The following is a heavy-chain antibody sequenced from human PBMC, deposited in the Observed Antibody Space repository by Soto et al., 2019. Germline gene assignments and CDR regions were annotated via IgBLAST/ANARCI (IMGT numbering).Heavy chain of an antibody. J-gene: IGHJ6*02. CDR3: ARSFTPWNMNYYGVDV. CDR2: IYYTGSA. D-gene: IGHD1-1*01. Sequence: QVQLQESGPGLVKPSETLSLTCSVSSGSISHGGYYWSWIRHHPRRGLEWIGFIYYTGSAYYNPSLESRASLTVDRFKNQFSLELTSVTAADAGVYYSARSFTPWNMNYYGVDVWGHGTRVTVSS. V-gene: IGHV4-31*03. CDR1: SGSISHGGYY.